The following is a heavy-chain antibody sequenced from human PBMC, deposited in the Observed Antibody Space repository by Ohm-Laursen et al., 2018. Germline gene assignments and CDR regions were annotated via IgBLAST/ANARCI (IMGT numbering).Heavy chain of an antibody. D-gene: IGHD2-15*01. CDR3: ARETSAGYCSGGGCYVAY. V-gene: IGHV3-23*01. J-gene: IGHJ4*02. Sequence: SLRLSCSASGFTFSSYAMSWVRQAPGKGLEWVSAISGSGGSTYYADSVKGRFTISRDNAKDSLYLQMNSLRAEDTAVYYCARETSAGYCSGGGCYVAYWGQGTLVTVSS. CDR2: ISGSGGST. CDR1: GFTFSSYA.